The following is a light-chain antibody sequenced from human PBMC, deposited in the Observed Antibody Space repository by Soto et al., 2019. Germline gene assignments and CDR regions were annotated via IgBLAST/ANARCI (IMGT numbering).Light chain of an antibody. V-gene: IGLV2-14*01. Sequence: QSALTQPASVSGSPGQSITISCTGTSSDVGGYNYVSWYQQHPGKAPKLMIYDVSNRPSGVSNRFSGSKSGNTASLTISGFQVEDEADYYCSSYTSSSPLFVFGTGTKVTAL. CDR2: DVS. J-gene: IGLJ1*01. CDR3: SSYTSSSPLFV. CDR1: SSDVGGYNY.